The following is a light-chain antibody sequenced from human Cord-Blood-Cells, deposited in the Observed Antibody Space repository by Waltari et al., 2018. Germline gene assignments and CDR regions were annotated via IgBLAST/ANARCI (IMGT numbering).Light chain of an antibody. CDR3: SSYTSSSTYV. Sequence: QSALTQPASVSGSPGQSITISCTGTSSDVGGYNYFSWYQQHPGKAPKLMIYAVSKRPSGVSNLFSGSNTGTTASLTISGLQAEDEADYYCSSYTSSSTYVFGTGTKVTVL. J-gene: IGLJ1*01. V-gene: IGLV2-14*01. CDR1: SSDVGGYNY. CDR2: AVS.